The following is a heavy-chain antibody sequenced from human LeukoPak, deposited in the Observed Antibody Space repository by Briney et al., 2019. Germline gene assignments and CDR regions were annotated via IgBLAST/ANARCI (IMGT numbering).Heavy chain of an antibody. D-gene: IGHD5-18*01. CDR3: ARGRGYSYSWFDP. J-gene: IGHJ5*02. Sequence: ASVKVSCKASVYTFVRHYMHWVPQAPGQGLEWMGWINPNSGVTTYAQKFQGRFTMTRDTSISTAYRELSRLSSDDTAVYYWARGRGYSYSWFDPWGQGTLVTVSS. CDR2: INPNSGVT. CDR1: VYTFVRHY. V-gene: IGHV1-2*02.